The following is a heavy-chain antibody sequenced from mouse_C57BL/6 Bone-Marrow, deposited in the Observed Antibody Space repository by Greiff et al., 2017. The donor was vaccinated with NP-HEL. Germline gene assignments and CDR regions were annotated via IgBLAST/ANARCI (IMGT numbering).Heavy chain of an antibody. CDR1: GYTFTDYY. Sequence: EVQRVESGPVLVKPGASVKMSCKASGYTFTDYYMNWVKQSHGKSLEWIGVINPYNGGTSYNQKFKGKATLTVDKSSSTAYMELNSLTSEDSAVYYCARNFLTGDWYFDVWGTGTTVTVSS. CDR3: ARNFLTGDWYFDV. CDR2: INPYNGGT. V-gene: IGHV1-19*01. D-gene: IGHD4-1*01. J-gene: IGHJ1*03.